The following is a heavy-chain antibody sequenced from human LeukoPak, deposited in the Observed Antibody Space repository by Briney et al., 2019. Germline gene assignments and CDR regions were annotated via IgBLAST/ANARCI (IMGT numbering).Heavy chain of an antibody. V-gene: IGHV4-4*07. CDR2: IYTSGST. J-gene: IGHJ4*02. Sequence: SEPLSLTCTVSGASISSYYWTWLRQPAGKGLEWLGRIYTSGSTNYNPSLKSRVAMSVDTSKNQFSLKLSSVTAADTAVYYCARLSADSSSSRGFDYWGQGTPVTVSS. CDR3: ARLSADSSSSRGFDY. D-gene: IGHD2-2*01. CDR1: GASISSYY.